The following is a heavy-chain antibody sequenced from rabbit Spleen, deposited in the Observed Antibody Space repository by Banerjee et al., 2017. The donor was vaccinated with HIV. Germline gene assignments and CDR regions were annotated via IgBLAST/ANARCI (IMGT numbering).Heavy chain of an antibody. V-gene: IGHV1S40*01. D-gene: IGHD1-1*01. Sequence: QSLEESGGDLVKPGASLTLTCTASGFSFSAGYYMCWVRQAPGKGLEWIACIDAGSSGFTYFATWAKGRFIISKTSSTTVTLQMTRLTAADTATYFCARDTSSSFSSYGMDLWGQGTLVTVS. CDR2: IDAGSSGFT. J-gene: IGHJ6*01. CDR1: GFSFSAGYY. CDR3: ARDTSSSFSSYGMDL.